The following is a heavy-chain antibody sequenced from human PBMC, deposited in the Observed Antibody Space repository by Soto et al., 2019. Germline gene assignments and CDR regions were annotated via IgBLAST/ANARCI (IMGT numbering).Heavy chain of an antibody. CDR2: IKSFADGGTT. J-gene: IGHJ4*02. CDR1: GYSFTDAW. D-gene: IGHD3-9*01. V-gene: IGHV3-15*07. CDR3: TRRPKAADIGVGSLDF. Sequence: EVKLVESGADLVKPGGSLRLSCAASGYSFTDAWMNWVRQAPGKGLEWVGRIKSFADGGTTEYAAPVKGRFSISREDSTLTVFLQMNSLQTEDTAVYYCTRRPKAADIGVGSLDFWGRGTLVTVSA.